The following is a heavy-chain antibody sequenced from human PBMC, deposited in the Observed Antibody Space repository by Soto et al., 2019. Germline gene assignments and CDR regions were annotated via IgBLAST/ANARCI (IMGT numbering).Heavy chain of an antibody. CDR2: IYYSGST. CDR3: ARHGYYYGSGAQGMDV. J-gene: IGHJ6*02. V-gene: IGHV4-39*01. CDR1: GCSISSSSYY. D-gene: IGHD3-10*01. Sequence: SETLSLTCTVSGCSISSSSYYWGWILQPPGKGLEWIGSIYYSGSTYYNPSLKSRVTISVDTSKNQFSLKLSSVTAADTAVYYCARHGYYYGSGAQGMDVCGQGTTVTVAS.